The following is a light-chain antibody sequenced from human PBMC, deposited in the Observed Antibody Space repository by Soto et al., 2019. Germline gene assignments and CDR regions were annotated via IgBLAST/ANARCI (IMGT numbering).Light chain of an antibody. CDR2: EVS. Sequence: QSALTQPASVSGSPGQSITISCTGTSSNVGAFNYVSWYQQHPGRAPKLIIYEVSSRPSGVSNRFSGSKSANTASLTISGLQAEDEADYYCNSYATSSARVFGGGTKLTVL. CDR1: SSNVGAFNY. V-gene: IGLV2-14*01. J-gene: IGLJ3*02. CDR3: NSYATSSARV.